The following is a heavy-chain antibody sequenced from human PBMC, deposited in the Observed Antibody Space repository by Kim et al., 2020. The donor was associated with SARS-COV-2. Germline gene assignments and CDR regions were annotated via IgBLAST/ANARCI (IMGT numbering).Heavy chain of an antibody. Sequence: GSLRLSCAASGFTFSSYGMHWVRQAPGKGLEWVAVIWYDGSNKYYADSVKGRFTISRDNSKNTLYLQMNSLRAEDTAVYYCTRDPALWGAEVDFDYWGQGTLVTVSS. CDR1: GFTFSSYG. J-gene: IGHJ4*02. CDR3: TRDPALWGAEVDFDY. D-gene: IGHD3-16*01. V-gene: IGHV3-33*01. CDR2: IWYDGSNK.